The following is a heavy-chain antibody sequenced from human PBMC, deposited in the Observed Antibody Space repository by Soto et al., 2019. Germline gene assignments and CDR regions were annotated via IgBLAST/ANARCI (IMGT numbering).Heavy chain of an antibody. V-gene: IGHV1-69*13. CDR2: IIPIFGTA. CDR3: ARVLYGSGRYYNGEYNWFDP. D-gene: IGHD3-10*01. Sequence: SVKVSCKASGGTFSSYAISWVRQAPGQGLEWMGGIIPIFGTANYAQKFQGRVTITADESTSTAYMELSSLRSEDTAVYYCARVLYGSGRYYNGEYNWFDPWGQGTMVTVYS. CDR1: GGTFSSYA. J-gene: IGHJ5*02.